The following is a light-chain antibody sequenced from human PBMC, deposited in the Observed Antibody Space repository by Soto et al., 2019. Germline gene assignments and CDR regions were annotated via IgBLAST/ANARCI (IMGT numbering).Light chain of an antibody. CDR1: QTVRDN. V-gene: IGKV3-15*01. J-gene: IGKJ2*01. CDR3: QQSNNWPYT. CDR2: GAS. Sequence: EIVMTHSPATLSVSPGDRATLSCRASQTVRDNLAGYQQKPGQAPKLLIYGASTRATGIPARFSGSGSGTEFTLTINSLQSEDFALYFCQQSNNWPYTFGQRTKLEIK.